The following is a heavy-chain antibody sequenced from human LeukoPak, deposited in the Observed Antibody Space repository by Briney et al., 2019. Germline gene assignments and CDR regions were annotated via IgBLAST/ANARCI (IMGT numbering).Heavy chain of an antibody. J-gene: IGHJ4*02. V-gene: IGHV3-20*04. Sequence: GGSLRLSCVASGFTFDDYGMTWVRQAPGKGLEWVSDINWNGGSIGYADSVKGRFTVSRDNAKNSLYLQMNSLRAEDTALYYCAREKYDSSGYYTDNYYFDYWGQGTPVTVSS. CDR3: AREKYDSSGYYTDNYYFDY. D-gene: IGHD3-22*01. CDR2: INWNGGSI. CDR1: GFTFDDYG.